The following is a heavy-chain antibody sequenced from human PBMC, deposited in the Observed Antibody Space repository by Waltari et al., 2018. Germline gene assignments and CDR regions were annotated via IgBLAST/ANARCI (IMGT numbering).Heavy chain of an antibody. D-gene: IGHD2-2*01. V-gene: IGHV4-4*07. J-gene: IGHJ6*02. CDR1: GGSISSYY. CDR2: IYTSGST. Sequence: QVQLQESGPGLVKPSETLSLTCTVSGGSISSYYWSWIRPPAGKGLEGSGRIYTSGSTNYNPSLKSRVTMSVDTSKNQFSLKLSSVTAADTAVYYCARDHIVVVPAAIRKIHYYYYGMDVWGQGTTVTVSS. CDR3: ARDHIVVVPAAIRKIHYYYYGMDV.